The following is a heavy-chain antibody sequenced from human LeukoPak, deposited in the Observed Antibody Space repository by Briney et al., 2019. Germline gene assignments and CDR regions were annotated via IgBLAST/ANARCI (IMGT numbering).Heavy chain of an antibody. CDR1: GYSFTGYY. CDR3: ARDRGRGYNYDSGDFDF. CDR2: INPNTGGT. Sequence: ASVKVSCKASGYSFTGYYMHWVRQAPGQGLEWMGWINPNTGGTNYAQKFQGRVTMTRDTSITTAYMELTWLGSDDTAAYYCARDRGRGYNYDSGDFDFWGQGTLVTVSS. J-gene: IGHJ4*02. D-gene: IGHD3-22*01. V-gene: IGHV1-2*02.